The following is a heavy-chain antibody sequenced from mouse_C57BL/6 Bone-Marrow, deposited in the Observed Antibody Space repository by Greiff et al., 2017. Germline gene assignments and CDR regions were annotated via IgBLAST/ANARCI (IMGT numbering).Heavy chain of an antibody. Sequence: LVESGAELMKPGASVKLSCKATGYTFTGYWIAWVKQRPGHGLEWIGEILPGSGSTNYNEKFKGKATFTAATSSNTAYMQLSSLTTEDSAIYYCARTNYYGSSYPHWYFDVWGTGTTGTVSS. V-gene: IGHV1-9*01. D-gene: IGHD1-1*01. CDR1: GYTFTGYW. CDR3: ARTNYYGSSYPHWYFDV. J-gene: IGHJ1*03. CDR2: ILPGSGST.